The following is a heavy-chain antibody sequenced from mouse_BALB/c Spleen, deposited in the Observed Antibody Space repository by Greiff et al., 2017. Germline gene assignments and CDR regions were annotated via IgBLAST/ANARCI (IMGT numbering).Heavy chain of an antibody. CDR1: GYSITSDYA. CDR2: ISYSGST. V-gene: IGHV3-2*02. J-gene: IGHJ4*01. Sequence: DVQLQESGPGLVKPSQSLSLTCTVTGYSITSDYAWNWIRQFPGNKLEWMGYISYSGSTSYNPSLKSRISITRDTSKNQFFLQLNSVTTEDTATYDCAREGNYGNYEMDDWGEGTSVTVSS. D-gene: IGHD2-1*01. CDR3: AREGNYGNYEMDD.